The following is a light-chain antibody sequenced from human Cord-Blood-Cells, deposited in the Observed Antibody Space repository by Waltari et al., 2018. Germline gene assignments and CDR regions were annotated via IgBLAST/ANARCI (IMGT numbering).Light chain of an antibody. CDR1: KLGDKY. CDR2: QDS. J-gene: IGLJ2*01. Sequence: SYELTQPPSVSVSPGQTASLSCSGEKLGDKYADCAQQMPGQSPVLVSYQDSKLPSGIPERVSGSNSGNTATLTISGTQAMDEADYYCQAWDSSTGGKVVFGGGTKLTVL. V-gene: IGLV3-1*01. CDR3: QAWDSSTGGKVV.